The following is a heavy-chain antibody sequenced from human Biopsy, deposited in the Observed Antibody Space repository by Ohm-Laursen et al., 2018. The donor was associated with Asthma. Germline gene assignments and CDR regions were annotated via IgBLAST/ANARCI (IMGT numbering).Heavy chain of an antibody. CDR3: ARSYDTDSYPVLVLDY. Sequence: SSVKVSCKASGGSFSNFAFSWVRQAPGHGLEWMGTILTKFDITSYAEKFQDRVTITADKSTSTTYMELSRLRSEDTAVYYCARSYDTDSYPVLVLDYWGQGTLVTVSS. CDR2: ILTKFDIT. V-gene: IGHV1-69*04. J-gene: IGHJ4*02. D-gene: IGHD3-22*01. CDR1: GGSFSNFA.